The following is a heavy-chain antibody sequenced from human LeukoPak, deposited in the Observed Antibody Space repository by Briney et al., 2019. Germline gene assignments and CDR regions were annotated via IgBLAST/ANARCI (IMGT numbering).Heavy chain of an antibody. CDR1: GYTFTSYD. J-gene: IGHJ4*02. Sequence: ASVKVSCKASGYTFTSYDINWVRQATGQGLEWVGWMNPNSGNTGYAQKFQGRVTMTRNTSISTACMELSSLRSEDTAVYYCARATPYYYDSSGYYGYWGQGTLVTVSS. V-gene: IGHV1-8*01. CDR2: MNPNSGNT. D-gene: IGHD3-22*01. CDR3: ARATPYYYDSSGYYGY.